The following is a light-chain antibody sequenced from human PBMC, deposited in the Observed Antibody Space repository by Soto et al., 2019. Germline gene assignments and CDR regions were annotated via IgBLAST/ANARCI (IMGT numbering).Light chain of an antibody. CDR1: QSISVW. V-gene: IGKV1-5*01. CDR3: QQYKSYST. J-gene: IGKJ1*01. Sequence: DIQMTQSPSTLSASVGDRVTITCRASQSISVWLAWYQHRPGKAPRLLIYDASTLESGVPSRFSGSGSGTEFTLTINNLQPDDLATYICQQYKSYSTFGRGTKVDNK. CDR2: DAS.